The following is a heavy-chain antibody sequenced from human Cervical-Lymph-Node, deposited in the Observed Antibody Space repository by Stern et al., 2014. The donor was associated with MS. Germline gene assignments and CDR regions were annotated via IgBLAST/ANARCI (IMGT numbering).Heavy chain of an antibody. V-gene: IGHV3-30-3*01. CDR3: VRERSSRGFDY. J-gene: IGHJ4*02. CDR2: ISYDGNTK. D-gene: IGHD5/OR15-5a*01. Sequence: VQLVESGGGVVQPGRSLRVSCATAGFTFTSYAMNCVRQAPGPGLAWVAVISYDGNTKYYADSVKGRFTISRDNSKNTLYLQMSSLRAEDTAVYYCVRERSSRGFDYWGQGSLVTVSS. CDR1: GFTFTSYA.